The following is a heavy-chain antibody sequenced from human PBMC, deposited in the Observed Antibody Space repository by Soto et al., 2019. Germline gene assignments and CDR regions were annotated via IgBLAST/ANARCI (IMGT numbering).Heavy chain of an antibody. Sequence: SETPSLTCTVSGGSISSGDYYWSWIRQPPGKGLEWIGYIYYSGSTYYNPSLKSRVTISVDTSKNQFSLKLSSVTAADTAVYYCARDTGAYYGMDVWGQGTTVTVSS. J-gene: IGHJ6*02. V-gene: IGHV4-30-4*01. CDR2: IYYSGST. D-gene: IGHD3-10*01. CDR1: GGSISSGDYY. CDR3: ARDTGAYYGMDV.